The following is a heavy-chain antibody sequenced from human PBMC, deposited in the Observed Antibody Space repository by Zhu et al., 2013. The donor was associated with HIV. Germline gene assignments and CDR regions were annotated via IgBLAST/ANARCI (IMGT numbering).Heavy chain of an antibody. CDR1: GGTFRSYA. CDR2: IIPMFGNT. V-gene: IGHV1-69*06. D-gene: IGHD2-8*01. CDR3: ARGGNVIMVTYGMDV. J-gene: IGHJ6*02. Sequence: QVQLVQSGAEVKKPGSSVKVSCKASGGTFRSYAITWVRQAPGQGFEWMGGIIPMFGNTNYAQKFQGRVTMTRNTSISTAYMEPSSLRSEDTAVYYCARGGNVIMVTYGMDVWGQGTTVTVSS.